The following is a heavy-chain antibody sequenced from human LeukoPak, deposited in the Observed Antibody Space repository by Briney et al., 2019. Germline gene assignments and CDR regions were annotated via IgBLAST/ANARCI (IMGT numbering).Heavy chain of an antibody. D-gene: IGHD2/OR15-2a*01. V-gene: IGHV7-4-1*02. CDR1: GYTFTNYA. CDR3: ARDQYIAFDI. CDR2: INTDTGNP. J-gene: IGHJ3*02. Sequence: ASVKVSCKASGYTFTNYAMNWVRQAPGQGLECLGWINTDTGNPTYAQGFTGRFVFSLDTSVSTAYLQISSLKAEDTAVYYCARDQYIAFDIWGQGTMVTGSS.